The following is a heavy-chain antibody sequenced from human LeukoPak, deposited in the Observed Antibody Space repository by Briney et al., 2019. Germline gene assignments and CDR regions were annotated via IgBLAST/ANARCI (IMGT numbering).Heavy chain of an antibody. Sequence: SETLSLTCTVSGGSISSGSYYWSWIRQPAGKGLEWIGRIYTSGSTNYNPSLKSRVTMSVDTSKNQFSLKLSSVTAAGTAVYYCAREKRGISSSRYYYDSSGPRVYYMDVWGKGTTVTVSS. J-gene: IGHJ6*03. CDR2: IYTSGST. V-gene: IGHV4-61*02. CDR1: GGSISSGSYY. CDR3: AREKRGISSSRYYYDSSGPRVYYMDV. D-gene: IGHD3-22*01.